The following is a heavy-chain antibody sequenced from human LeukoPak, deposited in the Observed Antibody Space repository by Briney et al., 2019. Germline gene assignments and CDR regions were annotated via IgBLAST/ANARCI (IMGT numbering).Heavy chain of an antibody. Sequence: GRSLRLSCAASGFTSSSYAMHWVRQAPGKGLEWVAVISYDGSNKYYADSVKGRFTISRDNSKNTLYLQMNSLRAEDTAVYYCARISLTGWANDYWGQGTLVTVSS. J-gene: IGHJ4*02. CDR1: GFTSSSYA. V-gene: IGHV3-30-3*01. CDR2: ISYDGSNK. CDR3: ARISLTGWANDY. D-gene: IGHD6-19*01.